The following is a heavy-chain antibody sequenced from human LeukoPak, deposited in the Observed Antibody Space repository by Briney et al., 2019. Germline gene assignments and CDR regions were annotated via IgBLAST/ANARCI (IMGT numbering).Heavy chain of an antibody. CDR3: ARASGGDGSGSL. V-gene: IGHV4-39*07. CDR1: GGSISSSPYY. D-gene: IGHD3-10*01. J-gene: IGHJ4*02. CDR2: IYYSGTT. Sequence: SETLSLTCTVSGGSISSSPYYGGWIRQPPGKGLGWIGSIYYSGTTHYNPSLESRVTISVDTSKNQFSLNLSSVTPADTAVYYCARASGGDGSGSLWGQGTLVTVSS.